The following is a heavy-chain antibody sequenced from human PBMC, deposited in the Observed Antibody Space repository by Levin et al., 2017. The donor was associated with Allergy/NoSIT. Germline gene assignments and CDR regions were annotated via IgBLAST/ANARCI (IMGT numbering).Heavy chain of an antibody. J-gene: IGHJ5*02. CDR3: ARSMAAAAGTVGGNWFDP. Sequence: SQTLSLTCAVYGGSFSGYYWSWIRQPPGKGLEWIGEINHSGSTNYNPSLKSRVTISVDTSKNQFSLKLSSVTAADTAVYYCARSMAAAAGTVGGNWFDPWGQGTLVTVSS. V-gene: IGHV4-34*01. CDR1: GGSFSGYY. CDR2: INHSGST. D-gene: IGHD6-13*01.